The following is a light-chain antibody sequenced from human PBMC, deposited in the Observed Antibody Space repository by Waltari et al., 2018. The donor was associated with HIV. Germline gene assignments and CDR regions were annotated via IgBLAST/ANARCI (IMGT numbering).Light chain of an antibody. CDR1: KPNIEHKT. CDR3: ATWDDNLRGLL. Sequence: QYVLAQPPSASGTPGQRVAISCSGSKPNIEHKTIDWYQTFPGAAPRLLIDANSQRPSGVPDRFSASKSGTSASLAITGLQTEDEAHYYCATWDDNLRGLLFGGGTKVTVL. CDR2: ANS. V-gene: IGLV1-44*01. J-gene: IGLJ3*02.